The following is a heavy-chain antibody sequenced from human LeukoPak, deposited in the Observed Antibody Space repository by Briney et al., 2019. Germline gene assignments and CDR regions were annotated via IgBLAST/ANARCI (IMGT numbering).Heavy chain of an antibody. CDR1: GFTVSSNY. V-gene: IGHV3-53*01. D-gene: IGHD6-13*01. Sequence: PGGSLRLSCAASGFTVSSNYMSWVRQALGKGLEWVSVIYSGGSTYYADSVRGRFTISRDNSKNTLYLQMNSLRAEDTAVYYCARGLYSSSPPFDYWGQGTLVTVSS. CDR2: IYSGGST. CDR3: ARGLYSSSPPFDY. J-gene: IGHJ4*02.